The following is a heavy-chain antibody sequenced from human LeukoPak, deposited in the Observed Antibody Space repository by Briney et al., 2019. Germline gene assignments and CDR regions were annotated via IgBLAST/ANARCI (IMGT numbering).Heavy chain of an antibody. V-gene: IGHV1-69*04. J-gene: IGHJ4*02. CDR1: GGTFSSYA. CDR2: IIPILGIA. CDR3: ARGTPSIAVAGVLDY. Sequence: ASVKVSCRASGGTFSSYAISWVRQAPGQGLEWMGRIIPILGIANYAQKFQGRVTITADKSTSTPYMELSSLRSEDTAVYYCARGTPSIAVAGVLDYWGQGTLVTVSS. D-gene: IGHD6-19*01.